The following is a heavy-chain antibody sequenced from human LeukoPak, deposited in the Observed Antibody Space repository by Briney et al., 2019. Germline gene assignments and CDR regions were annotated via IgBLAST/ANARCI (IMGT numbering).Heavy chain of an antibody. CDR3: ARQNDFRLDY. CDR2: IYPGDSDT. V-gene: IGHV5-51*01. D-gene: IGHD3-3*01. Sequence: GESLKISCKGSGYTLSSYWIGWVRQLPGKGLEWMGIIYPGDSDTRYSPSLQGQVTISVDTSIGTAYLQWSSLKASDIAIYYCARQNDFRLDYWGQGTLVTVSS. J-gene: IGHJ4*02. CDR1: GYTLSSYW.